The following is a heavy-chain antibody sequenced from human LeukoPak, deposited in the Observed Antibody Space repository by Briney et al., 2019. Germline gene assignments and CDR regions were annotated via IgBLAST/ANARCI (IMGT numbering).Heavy chain of an antibody. CDR3: AKRGLTMVRGVIHWYFDL. J-gene: IGHJ2*01. D-gene: IGHD3-10*01. CDR1: GFTFSSYA. V-gene: IGHV3-23*01. CDR2: ISGSGGST. Sequence: GSLRLSCAASGFTFSSYAMSWVRQAPGKGLEWVSAISGSGGSTYYADSVKGRFTISRDNSKNTLYLQMSSLRAEDTAVYYCAKRGLTMVRGVIHWYFDLWGRGTLVTVSS.